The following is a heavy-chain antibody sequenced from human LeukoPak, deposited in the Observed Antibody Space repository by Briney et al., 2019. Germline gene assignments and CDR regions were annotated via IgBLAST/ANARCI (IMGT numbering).Heavy chain of an antibody. D-gene: IGHD4-23*01. CDR1: GFTFSDYY. CDR2: VSVRGITI. J-gene: IGHJ4*02. CDR3: VRGGDYAGIAARHDF. V-gene: IGHV3-11*01. Sequence: GGSLRLSCAASGFTFSDYYMSWIRQAPGKGLEWVSYVSVRGITINYADSVKGRFTISRDDAKNSLYLQMNSLRADDAALYYCVRGGDYAGIAARHDFWGRGTLVTVSS.